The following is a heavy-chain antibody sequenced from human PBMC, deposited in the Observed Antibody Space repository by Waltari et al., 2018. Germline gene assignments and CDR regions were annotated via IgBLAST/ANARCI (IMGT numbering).Heavy chain of an antibody. J-gene: IGHJ4*02. D-gene: IGHD3-22*01. V-gene: IGHV3-23*03. CDR3: ARGFDRASFDS. Sequence: EVQLLASVGGLVQPGGPLRLSCAASGFTFSGYTVNWVRQAPGKGLEWVASFHGGGDTDYAESVRGRFIISRDKSNNMLYLQMNSLRAEDSGVYYCARGFDRASFDSWGQGALVTVSS. CDR2: SFHGGGDT. CDR1: GFTFSGYT.